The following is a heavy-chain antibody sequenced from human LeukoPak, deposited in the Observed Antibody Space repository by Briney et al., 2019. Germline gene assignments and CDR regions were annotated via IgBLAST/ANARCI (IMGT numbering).Heavy chain of an antibody. CDR3: AREVYTWTTYLPFDY. J-gene: IGHJ4*02. Sequence: GGSLRLSCAASGFTFSTSAMSWVRRAPGKGLEWVSTISGNGASTFYADSVKGRFTISRDNSKNTLSLHMSSLRAEDTATYYCAREVYTWTTYLPFDYWGQGTLVTVSS. V-gene: IGHV3-23*01. CDR1: GFTFSTSA. CDR2: ISGNGAST. D-gene: IGHD3/OR15-3a*01.